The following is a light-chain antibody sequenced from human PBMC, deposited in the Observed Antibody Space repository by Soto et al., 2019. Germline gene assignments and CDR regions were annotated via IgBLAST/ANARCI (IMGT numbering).Light chain of an antibody. V-gene: IGLV2-14*01. J-gene: IGLJ3*02. CDR2: EVV. CDR1: STDIGGYNY. CDR3: TSYTGTRECL. Sequence: QSALTQPASVSASPGQSVTISCTGTSTDIGGYNYVSWYQHPPGKAPRLIIYEVVNRPSGISNRFSGSKSGRTAFLATSGHQAEVEADYYRTSYTGTRECLFGGGTKLTVL.